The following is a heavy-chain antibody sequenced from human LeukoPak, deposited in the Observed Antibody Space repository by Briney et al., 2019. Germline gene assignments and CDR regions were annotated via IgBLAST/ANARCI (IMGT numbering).Heavy chain of an antibody. CDR3: ARGKYFDY. CDR1: GYSISSGYY. J-gene: IGHJ4*02. Sequence: SATLSLTCAVSGYSISSGYYWGWIREPPGKGLEWIGSIYHSGSTYYNPSLKSRVTISVDTSKNQFSLKLSSVTAADTAVYYCARGKYFDYWGQGTLVTVSS. V-gene: IGHV4-38-2*01. CDR2: IYHSGST.